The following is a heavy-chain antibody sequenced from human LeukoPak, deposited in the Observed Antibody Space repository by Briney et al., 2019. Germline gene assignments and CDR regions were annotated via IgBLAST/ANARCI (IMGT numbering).Heavy chain of an antibody. Sequence: SETLSLTCTVSGGSISSYYWSWIRQPPGKGLERIGYIYYSGSTNYNPSLKSRVTISVDTSKNQFSLKLSSVTAADTAVYYCARGLNGQNGDYYYYGMDVWGQGTTVTVSS. J-gene: IGHJ6*02. CDR2: IYYSGST. CDR3: ARGLNGQNGDYYYYGMDV. CDR1: GGSISSYY. V-gene: IGHV4-59*08. D-gene: IGHD4-17*01.